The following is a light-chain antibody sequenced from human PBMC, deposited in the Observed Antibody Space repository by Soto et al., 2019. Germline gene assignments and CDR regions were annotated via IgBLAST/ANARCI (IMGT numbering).Light chain of an antibody. CDR1: QSVRSDS. CDR2: AAS. J-gene: IGKJ4*01. V-gene: IGKV3-20*01. CDR3: QQSTRSPLT. Sequence: EIVLTQSPGTLSLSPGERATLSCRASQSVRSDSLSWYQQKPGQAPRLLIYAASSRATGIPDRFSGSGSGTDFTLTISRLEPEDFAVYYCQQSTRSPLTFGGGTKVEIQ.